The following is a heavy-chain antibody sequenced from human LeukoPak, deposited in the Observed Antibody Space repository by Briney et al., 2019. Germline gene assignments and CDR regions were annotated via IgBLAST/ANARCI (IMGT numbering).Heavy chain of an antibody. CDR2: ISGSGGST. J-gene: IGHJ6*03. D-gene: IGHD2-21*02. CDR1: GFTFSSYA. Sequence: GGSLRLSCAASGFTFSSYAMRWVRQAPGKGLEWVSAISGSGGSTYYADSVKGRFTISRNNSKNTLYLQMNSLRAEDTAVYYCAKSGVVVTAPNYYYYMDFWGKGTTVTVSS. V-gene: IGHV3-23*01. CDR3: AKSGVVVTAPNYYYYMDF.